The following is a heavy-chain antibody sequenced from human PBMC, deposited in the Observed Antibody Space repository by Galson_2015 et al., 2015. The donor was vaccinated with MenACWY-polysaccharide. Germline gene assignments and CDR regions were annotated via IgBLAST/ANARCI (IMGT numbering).Heavy chain of an antibody. Sequence: LSLTCTVSGDSITSGGSFWSWIRQHPGKGLEWIASISYDGGTYYNPSLKSRVTISADTPNNQFSLKLNSVTAADTAVYYCARGGRAVSNRTWFDPWGQGALVTVSS. V-gene: IGHV4-31*03. CDR2: ISYDGGT. CDR3: ARGGRAVSNRTWFDP. D-gene: IGHD3-16*01. CDR1: GDSITSGGSF. J-gene: IGHJ5*02.